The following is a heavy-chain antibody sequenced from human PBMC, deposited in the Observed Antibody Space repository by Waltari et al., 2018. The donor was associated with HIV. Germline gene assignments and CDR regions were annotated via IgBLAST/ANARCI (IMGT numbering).Heavy chain of an antibody. CDR1: GHPFGEHR. J-gene: IGHJ3*01. CDR3: VRTKWVDGRDNGGFDE. Sequence: QLHLVESGAVGKKVAASVTVACTAAGHPFGEHRRDGVRQAPGLRPVWVGSINLHPGDRKFLETLQGRASMTRDMAISTAYLELNSLTPDDTAVYYCVRTKWVDGRDNGGFDEWGQGTLVSVS. V-gene: IGHV1-2*02. CDR2: INLHPGDR. D-gene: IGHD6-19*01.